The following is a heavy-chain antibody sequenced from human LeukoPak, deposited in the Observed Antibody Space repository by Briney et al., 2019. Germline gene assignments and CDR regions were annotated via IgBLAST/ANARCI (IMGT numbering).Heavy chain of an antibody. V-gene: IGHV4-4*02. CDR2: IYTSGST. CDR3: AREVVVTATNDY. Sequence: PSETLSLTCAVSGGSISSSNWWSWVRQPPGKGLEWIGRIYTSGSTNYNPSLKSRVTISVDTSKNQFSLKLSSVTAADTAVYYCAREVVVTATNDYWGQGTLVTVSS. CDR1: GGSISSSNW. D-gene: IGHD2-21*02. J-gene: IGHJ4*02.